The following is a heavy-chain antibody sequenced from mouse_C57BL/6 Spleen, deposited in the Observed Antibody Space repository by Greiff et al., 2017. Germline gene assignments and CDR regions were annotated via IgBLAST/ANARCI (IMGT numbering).Heavy chain of an antibody. V-gene: IGHV1-80*01. CDR3: ARNGNYGFDY. D-gene: IGHD2-1*01. CDR1: GYAFSSYW. CDR2: IYPGDGDT. Sequence: VMLVESGAELVKPGASVKISCKASGYAFSSYWMNWVKQRPGKGLEWIGQIYPGDGDTNYNGKFKGKATLTADKSSSTAYMQLSSLTSEDSAVYFCARNGNYGFDYWGQGATLTVSS. J-gene: IGHJ2*01.